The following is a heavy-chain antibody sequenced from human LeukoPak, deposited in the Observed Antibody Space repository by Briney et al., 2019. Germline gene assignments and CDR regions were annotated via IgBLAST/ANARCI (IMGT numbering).Heavy chain of an antibody. J-gene: IGHJ6*02. CDR1: GFTFSSYA. CDR3: ARNGLLFGHHYYGMDV. V-gene: IGHV3-30-3*01. Sequence: TGGSLRLSCAASGFTFSSYAMHWVRQAPGKGLEWVAVISYDGSNKYYADSVKGRFTISRDNSKNTLYLQMNSLRAEDTAVYYCARNGLLFGHHYYGMDVWGQGTTVTVSS. CDR2: ISYDGSNK. D-gene: IGHD2-21*01.